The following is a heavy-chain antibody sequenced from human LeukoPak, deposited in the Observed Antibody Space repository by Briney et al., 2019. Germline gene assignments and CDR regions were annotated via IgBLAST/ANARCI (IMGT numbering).Heavy chain of an antibody. Sequence: GGSLRLSCAASGFTFSNYGMHWVRQAPGKGLEWAAVISYDGGNKYYADSVKGRVTIPRDNSKNTLYLQMNSLRAEDTAVYYCARDTSIFKIVVVPNGFDIWGQGTMVTVSS. D-gene: IGHD3-22*01. V-gene: IGHV3-30*19. CDR1: GFTFSNYG. CDR3: ARDTSIFKIVVVPNGFDI. J-gene: IGHJ3*02. CDR2: ISYDGGNK.